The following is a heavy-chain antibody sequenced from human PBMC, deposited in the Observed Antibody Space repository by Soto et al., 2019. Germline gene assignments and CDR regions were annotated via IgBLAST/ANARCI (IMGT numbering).Heavy chain of an antibody. CDR2: SRNKANSYTT. J-gene: IGHJ6*02. D-gene: IGHD3-10*01. V-gene: IGHV3-72*01. CDR1: GFTFSDHY. Sequence: EVQLVESGGGLVQPGGSLRLSCAASGFTFSDHYMDWVRQAPGKGLEWVGRSRNKANSYTTEYAASVKGRFTISRDDSRNSMYLQMNSLKTEDTAVYYWVRTALRAGHYGMDVWGRGTTVTVSS. CDR3: VRTALRAGHYGMDV.